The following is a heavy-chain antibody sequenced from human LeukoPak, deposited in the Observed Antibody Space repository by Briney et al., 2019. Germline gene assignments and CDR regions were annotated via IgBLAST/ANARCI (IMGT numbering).Heavy chain of an antibody. D-gene: IGHD6-6*01. J-gene: IGHJ4*02. V-gene: IGHV3-66*01. CDR1: GFTVSSNY. CDR3: ARVDEYSGSGRHDY. Sequence: GGSLRLSCAASGFTVSSNYMSWVRQAPGKGLEWVSVIYTGGSTYYADSVKGRFTISRDNSKNTLYLQMNSLRAEDTAVYYCARVDEYSGSGRHDYWGQGTLVTVSS. CDR2: IYTGGST.